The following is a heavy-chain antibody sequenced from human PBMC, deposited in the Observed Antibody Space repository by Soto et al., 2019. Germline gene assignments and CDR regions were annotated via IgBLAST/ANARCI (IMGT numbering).Heavy chain of an antibody. CDR3: ARDRGVIVVDNYYYYGMDV. D-gene: IGHD3-22*01. V-gene: IGHV4-59*01. CDR2: IYYSGST. Sequence: PSETLSLTCTVSGGSISSYYWSWIRQPPGKGLEWIGYIYYSGSTNYNPSLKSRATISVDTSKNQFSLKLSSVTAADTAVYYCARDRGVIVVDNYYYYGMDVWGQGTTVTVSS. J-gene: IGHJ6*02. CDR1: GGSISSYY.